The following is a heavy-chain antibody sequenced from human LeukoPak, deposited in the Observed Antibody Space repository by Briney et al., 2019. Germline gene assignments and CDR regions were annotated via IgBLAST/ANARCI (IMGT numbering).Heavy chain of an antibody. D-gene: IGHD3-22*01. CDR1: GFTFSSYE. CDR3: ARDRPYYGYYMDV. J-gene: IGHJ6*03. V-gene: IGHV3-48*03. CDR2: ISSSGSTI. Sequence: GGSLRLSCAASGFTFSSYEMNWVRQAPGKGLDWVSYISSSGSTIYYADSVKGRFTISRDNAKNSLYLQMNSLRAEDTAVYYCARDRPYYGYYMDVWGKGTTVTISS.